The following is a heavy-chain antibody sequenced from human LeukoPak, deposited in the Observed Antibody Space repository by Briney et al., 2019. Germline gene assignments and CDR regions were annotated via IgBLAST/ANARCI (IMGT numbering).Heavy chain of an antibody. J-gene: IGHJ4*02. D-gene: IGHD1-26*01. CDR1: GFTLSDHW. CDR3: ARETRWELFDY. CDR2: IKQDGSEK. Sequence: PGGSLRLSCAASGFTLSDHWMTWVRQAPGKGLEWVAYIKQDGSEKYYVDSVKGRFTISRDNSKNSLYLQMNSLRAEDTAVYYCARETRWELFDYWGQGILVTVSS. V-gene: IGHV3-7*04.